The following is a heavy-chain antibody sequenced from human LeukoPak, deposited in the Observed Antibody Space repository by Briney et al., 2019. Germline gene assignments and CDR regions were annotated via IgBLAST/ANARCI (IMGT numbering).Heavy chain of an antibody. CDR1: GGSISSYY. CDR2: VYYSGRT. D-gene: IGHD3-9*01. V-gene: IGHV4-59*08. CDR3: ATMKPHYDILTGYYNWFDP. J-gene: IGHJ5*02. Sequence: SETLSLTCTVSGGSISSYYWSWIRQPPGKGLEWIGSVYYSGRTNYNPSLKSRVTISVDTSKNQFSLKLSSVTAADTAVYYCATMKPHYDILTGYYNWFDPWGQGTLVTVSS.